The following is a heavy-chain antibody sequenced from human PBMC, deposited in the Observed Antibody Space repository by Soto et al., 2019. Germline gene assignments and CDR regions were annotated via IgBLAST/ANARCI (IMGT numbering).Heavy chain of an antibody. CDR2: IYYSGST. J-gene: IGHJ4*02. Sequence: SETLSLTCTVSGGSISSYYWSWIRQPPGKGLEWIGYIYYSGSTNYNPSLKSRVTISVDTSKNQFSLKLSSVTAAETAVYYCARGGGVVTFDYWGQGTLVTVSS. CDR1: GGSISSYY. V-gene: IGHV4-59*01. CDR3: ARGGGVVTFDY. D-gene: IGHD2-21*02.